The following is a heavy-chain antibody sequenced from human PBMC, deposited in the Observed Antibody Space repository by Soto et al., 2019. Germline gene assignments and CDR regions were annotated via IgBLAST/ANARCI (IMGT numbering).Heavy chain of an antibody. V-gene: IGHV4-30-2*01. D-gene: IGHD1-26*01. CDR3: ARVGYSGSYYLTNAFDI. J-gene: IGHJ3*02. Sequence: SLTCAVSGGSISSGGYSWSWIRQPPGKGLEWIGHIYHSGSTYYNPSLKSRVTISVDRSKNQFSLKLSSVTAADTAVYYCARVGYSGSYYLTNAFDIWGQGTMVTVSS. CDR1: GGSISSGGYS. CDR2: IYHSGST.